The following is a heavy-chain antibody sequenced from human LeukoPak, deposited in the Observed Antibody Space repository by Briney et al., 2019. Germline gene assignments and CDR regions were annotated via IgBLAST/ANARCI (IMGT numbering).Heavy chain of an antibody. CDR3: ARYCSSTSCYDRTSDAFDI. CDR2: IYHSGST. Sequence: SETLSLTCTVSGGSISSGGYYWSWIRQPPGKGLEWIGYIYHSGSTYYNPSLKSRVTISVDTSKNQFSLKLSSVTAADTAVYYCARYCSSTSCYDRTSDAFDIWGQGTMVTVSS. V-gene: IGHV4-30-2*01. CDR1: GGSISSGGYY. J-gene: IGHJ3*02. D-gene: IGHD2-2*01.